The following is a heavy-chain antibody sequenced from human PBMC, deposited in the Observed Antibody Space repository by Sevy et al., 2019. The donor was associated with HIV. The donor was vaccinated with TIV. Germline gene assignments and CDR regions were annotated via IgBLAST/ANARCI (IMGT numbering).Heavy chain of an antibody. CDR2: ISHDRSRK. J-gene: IGHJ4*02. D-gene: IGHD6-25*01. CDR1: GFNFSNYG. V-gene: IGHV3-30*18. Sequence: GGSLRLSCAGSGFNFSNYGIHWVRQAPTKGLEWMAVISHDRSRKYPADSVKGRFSITRENSNNTVYLQMDSLRPEDTALYYCANQKVERQLGKVFDYWGRGVLVTVSS. CDR3: ANQKVERQLGKVFDY.